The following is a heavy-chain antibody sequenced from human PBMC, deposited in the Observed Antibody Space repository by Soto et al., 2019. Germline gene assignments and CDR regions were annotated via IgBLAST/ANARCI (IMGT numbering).Heavy chain of an antibody. CDR3: AKDVYCSTTGCLRNNVHC. V-gene: IGHV3-30*18. D-gene: IGHD2-2*01. CDR1: GFTFSNYG. Sequence: QVQLVESGGGVVQPGRSLRLSCAASGFTFSNYGMHWVRQAPGKGLEWVSIMSYDGINKLYADSVKGRFTISRDNSKNTLYLQMDSLRAEDTAVYYCAKDVYCSTTGCLRNNVHCGGQGSLVTVSS. J-gene: IGHJ4*02. CDR2: MSYDGINK.